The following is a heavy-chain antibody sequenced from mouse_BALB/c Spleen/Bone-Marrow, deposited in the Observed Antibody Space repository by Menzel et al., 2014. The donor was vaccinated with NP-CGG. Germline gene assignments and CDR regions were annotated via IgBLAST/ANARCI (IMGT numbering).Heavy chain of an antibody. V-gene: IGHV1S81*02. CDR3: TTLGRFAY. D-gene: IGHD4-1*01. CDR1: GYTFTNYY. J-gene: IGHJ3*01. CDR2: INPSNGGT. Sequence: VKLMESGAELVKPGVSVKLSCKASGYTFTNYYMYWVKQRPGQDLEWIGEINPSNGGTNFNEKFKSHATLTVDKSSSTAFMQLSSPTSEGSAVYYCTTLGRFAYWGQGTLVTVSA.